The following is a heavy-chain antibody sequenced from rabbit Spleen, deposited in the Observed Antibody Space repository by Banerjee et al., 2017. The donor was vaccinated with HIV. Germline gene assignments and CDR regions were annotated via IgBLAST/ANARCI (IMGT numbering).Heavy chain of an antibody. V-gene: IGHV1S40*01. D-gene: IGHD1-1*01. CDR3: ARDLTVVIGWNFNL. CDR1: GFSFSSGYD. Sequence: QSLEESGGDLVKPGASLTLTCTASGFSFSSGYDMCWVRQAPGKGLKWIACMNTETGKGVYANWAKGRFAISKTSSTTVTLQMTSLTAADTATYFCARDLTVVIGWNFNLWGPGTLVTVS. J-gene: IGHJ4*01. CDR2: MNTETGKG.